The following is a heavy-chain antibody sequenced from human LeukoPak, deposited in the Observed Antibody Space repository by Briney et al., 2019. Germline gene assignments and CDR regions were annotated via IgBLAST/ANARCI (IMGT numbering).Heavy chain of an antibody. CDR3: ARGAYSSGWAYFDH. V-gene: IGHV1-8*02. Sequence: ASVKVSCKASGYTFTSYDINWVRQAIGQGLEWMGWMNPNSGNTGYAQKFQGRVTMTRNTSISTAYMELSSLRSEDTAVYYCARGAYSSGWAYFDHWGQGTLVTVSS. J-gene: IGHJ4*02. CDR1: GYTFTSYD. D-gene: IGHD6-19*01. CDR2: MNPNSGNT.